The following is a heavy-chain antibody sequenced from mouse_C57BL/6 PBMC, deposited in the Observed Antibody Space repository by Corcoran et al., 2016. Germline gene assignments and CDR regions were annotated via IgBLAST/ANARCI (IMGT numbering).Heavy chain of an antibody. J-gene: IGHJ2*01. CDR1: GYAFSSYW. CDR2: IYPGDGDT. D-gene: IGHD1-1*01. V-gene: IGHV1-80*01. Sequence: QVQLQQSGAELVKPGASVEISCKASGYAFSSYWMNWVKQRPGKGLEWIGKIYPGDGDTNYNGKFKGKATLTADKSYSTAYMQLSSLTSEDSAVYFCASRDYGSPFDYWGQGTTLTVSS. CDR3: ASRDYGSPFDY.